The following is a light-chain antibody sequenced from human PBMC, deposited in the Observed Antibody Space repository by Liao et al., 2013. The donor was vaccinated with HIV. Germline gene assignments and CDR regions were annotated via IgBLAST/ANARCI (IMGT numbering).Light chain of an antibody. CDR2: YDT. CDR3: QLWDSSSDHWV. CDR1: NIGSKS. J-gene: IGLJ3*02. V-gene: IGLV3-21*04. Sequence: SFVLTQPPSVSVAPGKTASITCGGSNIGSKSVHWYQQKPGQAPVLVIYYDTERPSGVPERMSGSKSGNTATLTISRVDAGDEADYYCQLWDSSSDHWVFGGGTKLTVL.